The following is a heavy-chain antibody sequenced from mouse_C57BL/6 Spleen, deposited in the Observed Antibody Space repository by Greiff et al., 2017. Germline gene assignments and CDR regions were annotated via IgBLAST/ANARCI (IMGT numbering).Heavy chain of an antibody. J-gene: IGHJ2*01. CDR2: INPRNGGT. Sequence: VQRVESGTELVKPGASVKLSCKASGYTFTIYWMHWVKQRPGQGLEWIGNINPRNGGTNYTEKFKSKATLTVDKSSSTAYMQLSSLTSEDSAVYYCARLGYYEGDWGQGTTLTVSS. V-gene: IGHV1-53*01. D-gene: IGHD2-4*01. CDR1: GYTFTIYW. CDR3: ARLGYYEGD.